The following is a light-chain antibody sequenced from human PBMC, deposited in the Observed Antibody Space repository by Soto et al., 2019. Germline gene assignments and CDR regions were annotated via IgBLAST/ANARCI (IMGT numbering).Light chain of an antibody. J-gene: IGLJ2*01. CDR2: EVN. CDR1: SSDVGGYNY. CDR3: SSYAGSNKLV. Sequence: QSALTQPASVSGSPGQSITISCTGTSSDVGGYNYVSWYQQHPGKAPKLMIYEVNNRPSGTSYRFSGSKSGNTASLTISGLQAEDEADYYCSSYAGSNKLVFGGGTKVTVL. V-gene: IGLV2-14*03.